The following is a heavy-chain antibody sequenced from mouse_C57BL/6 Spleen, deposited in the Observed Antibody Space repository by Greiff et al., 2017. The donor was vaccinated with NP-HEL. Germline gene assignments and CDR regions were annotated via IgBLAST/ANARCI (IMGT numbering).Heavy chain of an antibody. J-gene: IGHJ4*01. CDR2: ISYDGSN. CDR3: ARAGGDYAMDY. Sequence: EVKLVESGPGLVKPSQSLSLTCSVTGYSITSGYYWNWIRQFPGNKLEWMGYISYDGSNNYNPSLKNRISITRDTSKNQFFLKLNSVTTEDTATYYCARAGGDYAMDYWGQGTSVTVSS. CDR1: GYSITSGYY. V-gene: IGHV3-6*01.